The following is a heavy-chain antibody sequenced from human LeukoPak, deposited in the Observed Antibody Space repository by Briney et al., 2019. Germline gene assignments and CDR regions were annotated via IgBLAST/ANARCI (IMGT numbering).Heavy chain of an antibody. CDR3: ARHQVGLRFLEWLLSPYNWFDP. D-gene: IGHD3-3*01. Sequence: SETLSLTCAVYGGSFSGYYWSWIRQPPGKGLEWIGEINHSGSTNYNPSLKSRVTISVDTSKNQFSLKLSSVTAADTAVYYCARHQVGLRFLEWLLSPYNWFDPWGQGTLVTVSS. J-gene: IGHJ5*02. CDR2: INHSGST. CDR1: GGSFSGYY. V-gene: IGHV4-34*01.